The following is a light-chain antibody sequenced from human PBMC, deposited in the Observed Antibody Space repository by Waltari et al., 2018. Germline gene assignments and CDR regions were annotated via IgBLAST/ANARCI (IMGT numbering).Light chain of an antibody. CDR2: WAS. CDR3: QQYYSTPT. Sequence: DIVMTQSPDSLAVSLGERATINCPSSQRVLYSSNNKNYLAWYQQKPGQPPKLLIYWASTRESGVPDRFSGSGSGTDFTLTISSLQAEDVAVYYCQQYYSTPTFGQGTKVEIK. V-gene: IGKV4-1*01. J-gene: IGKJ1*01. CDR1: QRVLYSSNNKNY.